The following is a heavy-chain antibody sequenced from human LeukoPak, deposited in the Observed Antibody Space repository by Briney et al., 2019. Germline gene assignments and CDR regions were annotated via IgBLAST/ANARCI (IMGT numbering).Heavy chain of an antibody. CDR3: ARHVGYCSTTRCYSFDY. J-gene: IGHJ4*02. V-gene: IGHV4-59*08. CDR2: MSNSGSI. Sequence: SETLSLTCTVSGASISSYYWSWIRQPPGKGLEWLGYMSNSGSINYNPSLKSRIGISVDTSKNHLSLRLSSVTAADTALYFCARHVGYCSTTRCYSFDYWDQGSLVTVSS. D-gene: IGHD2-2*01. CDR1: GASISSYY.